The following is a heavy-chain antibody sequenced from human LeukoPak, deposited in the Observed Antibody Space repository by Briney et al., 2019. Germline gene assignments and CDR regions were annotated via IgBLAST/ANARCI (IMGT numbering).Heavy chain of an antibody. CDR1: GYNFSNHY. D-gene: IGHD3-9*01. CDR3: ARIRYFDTCGPFDF. Sequence: GESLKISCKASGYNFSNHYIAWVRQVPGRGLEWMGIIYPGDSNTTYSPSFQGQVTISADKSINTAYLQWSSLKASENVIFYCARIRYFDTCGPFDFWGQGTLVTVSS. J-gene: IGHJ4*02. CDR2: IYPGDSNT. V-gene: IGHV5-51*01.